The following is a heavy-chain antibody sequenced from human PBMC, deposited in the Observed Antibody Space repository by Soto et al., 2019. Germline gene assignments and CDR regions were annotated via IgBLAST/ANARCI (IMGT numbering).Heavy chain of an antibody. CDR3: ATLVCAGDCYAHNWFDP. CDR1: GGTFSSYT. D-gene: IGHD2-21*02. V-gene: IGHV1-69*02. Sequence: QVQLVQSGAEVKKPGSSVKVSCKASGGTFSSYTISCVRQGPGKGLEWMGRIIPILGIANYAQKFQGRVTLTADKSTSTGYMELSTLRTEDTAVYYCATLVCAGDCYAHNWFDPCGQGTLVTVSS. CDR2: IIPILGIA. J-gene: IGHJ5*02.